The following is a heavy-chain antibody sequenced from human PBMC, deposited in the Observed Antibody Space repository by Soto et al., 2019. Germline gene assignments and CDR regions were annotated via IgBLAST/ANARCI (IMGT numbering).Heavy chain of an antibody. Sequence: SETLSLTCTVSGGSVSSGSYYWSWIRQPPGKVLEWIGYIYYSGSTNYNPSLKSRVTISVDTSKNQFSLKLSSVTAADTAVYYCARGMITFGGVLLDYYYGMDVWGQGTTVTVSS. J-gene: IGHJ6*02. CDR3: ARGMITFGGVLLDYYYGMDV. V-gene: IGHV4-61*01. CDR2: IYYSGST. D-gene: IGHD3-16*01. CDR1: GGSVSSGSYY.